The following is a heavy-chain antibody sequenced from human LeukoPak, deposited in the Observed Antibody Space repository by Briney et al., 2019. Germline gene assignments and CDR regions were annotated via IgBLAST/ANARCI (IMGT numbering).Heavy chain of an antibody. Sequence: KPSETLSLTCTVSGGSISSSSYYWGWIRQPPGKGLEWIGSIYYSGSTYYNPSLKSRVTISVDTSKNQFSLKLSSVTAADTAVYYCARRAGGVVVIPYFDYWGQGTLVTVSS. CDR1: GGSISSSSYY. V-gene: IGHV4-39*01. D-gene: IGHD3-22*01. CDR2: IYYSGST. CDR3: ARRAGGVVVIPYFDY. J-gene: IGHJ4*02.